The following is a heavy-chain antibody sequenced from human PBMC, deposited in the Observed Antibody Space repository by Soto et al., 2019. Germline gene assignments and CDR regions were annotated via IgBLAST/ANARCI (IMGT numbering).Heavy chain of an antibody. D-gene: IGHD3-22*01. Sequence: SETLSLTCAVSGGSISSGGYSWSWIRQPPGKGLEWIGYIYHSGSTYYNPSLKSRVTISVDGSKNQFSLKLSSVTAADTAVYYCARLKAYYDSSGFDYWGQGTLVTVSS. CDR3: ARLKAYYDSSGFDY. CDR1: GGSISSGGYS. CDR2: IYHSGST. J-gene: IGHJ4*02. V-gene: IGHV4-30-2*01.